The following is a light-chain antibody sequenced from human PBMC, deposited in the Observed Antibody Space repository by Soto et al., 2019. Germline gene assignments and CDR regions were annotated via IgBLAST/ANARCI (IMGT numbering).Light chain of an antibody. Sequence: EIVLTQSPATLSLSPGERATLSCRASQSFSNYLAWYQQKPGQAPRLLIYDASNRATGIPVRFSGSGSGTDFTLTISSLEPEDFAVYYCHQRNNWPPTFGGGTKVELK. CDR2: DAS. CDR3: HQRNNWPPT. V-gene: IGKV3-11*01. CDR1: QSFSNY. J-gene: IGKJ4*01.